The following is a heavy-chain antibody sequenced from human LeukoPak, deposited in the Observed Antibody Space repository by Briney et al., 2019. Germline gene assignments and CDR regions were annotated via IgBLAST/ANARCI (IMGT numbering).Heavy chain of an antibody. CDR2: IIPILGIA. Sequence: SVKVSCKASGGTFSSYAISWVRQAPGQGLEWMGRIIPILGIANYAQKFQGRVTITADKSTSTAYMELSSLRSEDTAVYYCARSSYYYGSGSHDAFDIWGQGTMVTVSS. D-gene: IGHD3-10*01. J-gene: IGHJ3*02. V-gene: IGHV1-69*04. CDR1: GGTFSSYA. CDR3: ARSSYYYGSGSHDAFDI.